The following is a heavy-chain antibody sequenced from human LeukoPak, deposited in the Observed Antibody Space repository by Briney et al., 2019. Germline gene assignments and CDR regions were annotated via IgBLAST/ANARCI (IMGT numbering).Heavy chain of an antibody. CDR1: GFTFSSYA. J-gene: IGHJ4*02. D-gene: IGHD3-22*01. Sequence: GGSLRLSCAASGFTFSSYAMSWVRQAPGKGLEWVSGISGSGDNTYYADSVKGRYTISRDNSKNTLYVQVNSLGTEDTAAYYCAKGSYYDSSGSFYFDYWGQGTLVTVSS. CDR3: AKGSYYDSSGSFYFDY. V-gene: IGHV3-23*01. CDR2: ISGSGDNT.